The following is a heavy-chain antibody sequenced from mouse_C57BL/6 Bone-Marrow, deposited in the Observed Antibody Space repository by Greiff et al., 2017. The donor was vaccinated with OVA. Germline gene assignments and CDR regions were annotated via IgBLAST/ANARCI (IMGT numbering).Heavy chain of an antibody. J-gene: IGHJ4*01. CDR2: IYPRSGNT. Sequence: VQRVESGAELARPGASVKLSCKASGYTFTSYGISWVKQRTGQGLEWIGEIYPRSGNTYYNEKFKGKATLTADKSSSTAYMELRSLTSEDSAVYFCASAYSNLYYYAVDYWGQGTSVTVSS. CDR1: GYTFTSYG. D-gene: IGHD2-5*01. CDR3: ASAYSNLYYYAVDY. V-gene: IGHV1-81*01.